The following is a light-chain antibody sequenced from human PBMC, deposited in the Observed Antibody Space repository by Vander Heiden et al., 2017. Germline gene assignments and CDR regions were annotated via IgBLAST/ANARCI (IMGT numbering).Light chain of an antibody. CDR3: QQYYSTPLT. J-gene: IGKJ4*01. Sequence: DIVMTQSPASLAVSLGERATINCKSSQSVLYSSNNKNYLAWYQQKPGQPPKLLIYWASTRESGVPDRFSGSGSGTDFTLTISSLQAEDVAVYYCQQYYSTPLTFGRGTKVEIK. CDR2: WAS. V-gene: IGKV4-1*01. CDR1: QSVLYSSNNKNY.